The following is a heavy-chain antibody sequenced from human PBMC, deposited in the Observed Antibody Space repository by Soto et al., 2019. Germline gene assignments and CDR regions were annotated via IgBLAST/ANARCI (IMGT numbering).Heavy chain of an antibody. CDR2: ISSSSSYI. Sequence: RLSCASSGFTFSSYSMNWVRQAPGKGLEWVSSISSSSSYIYYADSVKGRFTISRDNAKNSLYLQMNSLRAEGTAVYYCARVRVRYDSSGYRYGMDVWGQGTTVTVS. J-gene: IGHJ6*02. CDR1: GFTFSSYS. CDR3: ARVRVRYDSSGYRYGMDV. V-gene: IGHV3-21*01. D-gene: IGHD3-22*01.